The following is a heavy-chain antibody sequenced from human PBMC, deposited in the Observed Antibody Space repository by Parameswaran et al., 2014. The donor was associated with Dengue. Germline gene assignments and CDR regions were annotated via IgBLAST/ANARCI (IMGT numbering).Heavy chain of an antibody. CDR3: ARRGRLSFGL. J-gene: IGHJ2*01. V-gene: IGHV4-34*01. D-gene: IGHD2-21*02. Sequence: WIRQPPGKGPEWIGEINHSGSTNYNPSLKSRVTISVDTSKNQFSLKLTSVTAADTAVFYCARRGRLSFGLWGRGTLVTVSS. CDR2: INHSGST.